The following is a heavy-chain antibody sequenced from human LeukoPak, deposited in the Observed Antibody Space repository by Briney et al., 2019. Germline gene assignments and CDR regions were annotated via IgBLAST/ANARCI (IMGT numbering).Heavy chain of an antibody. CDR3: VRAAMPYIINGRRFDY. CDR2: SGTVGDT. D-gene: IGHD2-2*01. V-gene: IGHV3-13*04. J-gene: IGHJ4*02. Sequence: HPGGSLRLSCAASGFTSSAYDMYWVRQITGGGLEWVSTSGTVGDTFYSDSVKGRFTISRENAKNSVHLQMNSLRVEDSAIYFCVRAAMPYIINGRRFDYWGQGTLVTVSS. CDR1: GFTSSAYD.